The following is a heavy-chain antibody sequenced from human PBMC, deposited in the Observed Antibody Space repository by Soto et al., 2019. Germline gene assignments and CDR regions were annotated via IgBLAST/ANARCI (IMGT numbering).Heavy chain of an antibody. CDR2: ISSSGSTI. CDR3: ARGEQSHRYLDWSGEYYYYGMDV. CDR1: GFTFSDYY. V-gene: IGHV3-11*01. Sequence: QVQLVESGGGLVKPGGSLRLSCAASGFTFSDYYMSWIRQAPGKGLEWVSYISSSGSTIYYADSVKGRFTISRDNAKNSLYLQMNSLRAEDTAVYYCARGEQSHRYLDWSGEYYYYGMDVWGQGTTVTVSS. D-gene: IGHD3-9*01. J-gene: IGHJ6*02.